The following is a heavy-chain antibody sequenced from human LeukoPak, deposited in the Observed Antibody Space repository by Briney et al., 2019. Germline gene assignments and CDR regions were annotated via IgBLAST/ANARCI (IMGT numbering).Heavy chain of an antibody. V-gene: IGHV3-15*01. Sequence: PGGSLRLSCAASGFTFSNAWMSWVRQAPGKGLEWVGRIKSKTDGGTTDYAAPVKGRFTISRDDSKNTLYLQMNSLKTEDTAVYYCRMTTVKGGYDYWGQGTLVTVSS. CDR3: RMTTVKGGYDY. D-gene: IGHD4-17*01. CDR2: IKSKTDGGTT. J-gene: IGHJ4*02. CDR1: GFTFSNAW.